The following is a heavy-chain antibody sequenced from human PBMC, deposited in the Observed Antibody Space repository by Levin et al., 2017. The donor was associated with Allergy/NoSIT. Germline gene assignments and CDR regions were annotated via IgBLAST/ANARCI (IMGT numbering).Heavy chain of an antibody. V-gene: IGHV3-13*04. Sequence: GGSLRLSCAASGFTFSSNDIHWVRQATGKGLEWVSAISTVGNTFYSGSVKGRFTISRESAKNSLYLQMNSLRAGDTAVYYCARSVAVHAFDIWGQGTMVTVTS. CDR1: GFTFSSND. CDR3: ARSVAVHAFDI. CDR2: ISTVGNT. J-gene: IGHJ3*02. D-gene: IGHD6-19*01.